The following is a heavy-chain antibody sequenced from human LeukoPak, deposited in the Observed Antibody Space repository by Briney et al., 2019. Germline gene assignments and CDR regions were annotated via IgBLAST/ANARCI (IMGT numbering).Heavy chain of an antibody. CDR2: VHSSGGT. CDR1: GGSLTGYY. Sequence: SETLSLTCTVSGGSLTGYYWAWIRQPPGKRLEGIGYVHSSGGTKYTPSLKSRVTVSIDMSKNQFSLYLRSVTAADSGAYYCTKLSDCGDDCYDRPHRFDPWGQGSLVTVSS. D-gene: IGHD2-21*02. CDR3: TKLSDCGDDCYDRPHRFDP. V-gene: IGHV4-59*08. J-gene: IGHJ5*02.